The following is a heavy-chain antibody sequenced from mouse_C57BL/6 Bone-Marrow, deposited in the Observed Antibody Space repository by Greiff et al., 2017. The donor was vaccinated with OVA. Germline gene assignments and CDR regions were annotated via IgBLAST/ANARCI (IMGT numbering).Heavy chain of an antibody. J-gene: IGHJ2*01. V-gene: IGHV1-81*01. CDR3: ARYRVITTVVAEWDFDY. D-gene: IGHD1-1*01. CDR2: ISPRSGNT. Sequence: QVQLQQSGAELARPGASVKLSCKASGYTFTSYGISWVKQRTGQGLEWIGEISPRSGNTYYNEKFKGKATLTADKSSSTEYMELRSLTSEDSAVYFCARYRVITTVVAEWDFDYWGQGTTLTVSS. CDR1: GYTFTSYG.